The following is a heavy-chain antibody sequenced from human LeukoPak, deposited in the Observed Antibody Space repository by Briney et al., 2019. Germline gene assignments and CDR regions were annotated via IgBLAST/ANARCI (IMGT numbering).Heavy chain of an antibody. CDR1: GGSISSGDYY. Sequence: SQTLSLTCTVSGGSISSGDYYWSWIRQPPGKGLEWIGYIYYSGSTYYNPSLKSRVTISVDTSKNQFSPKLSSVTAADTAVYYCASLRGPNGMDVWGQGTTVTVSS. D-gene: IGHD3-10*01. CDR3: ASLRGPNGMDV. J-gene: IGHJ6*02. CDR2: IYYSGST. V-gene: IGHV4-30-4*01.